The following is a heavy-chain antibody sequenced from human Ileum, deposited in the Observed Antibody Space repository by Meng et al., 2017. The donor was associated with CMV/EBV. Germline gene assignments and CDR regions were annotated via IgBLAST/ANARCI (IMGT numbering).Heavy chain of an antibody. V-gene: IGHV3-49*04. CDR1: GFTSGDSA. CDR3: TLRGEALFDY. CDR2: VRSKAYGGTT. D-gene: IGHD3-3*01. J-gene: IGHJ4*02. Sequence: GGSLRLSCTASGFTSGDSAMTWVRQAPGKGLEWVGFVRSKAYGGTTDYAASVKGRFTISRDDSKGIAYLQMNSLKTEDTAVYYCTLRGEALFDYWGQGTLVTVSS.